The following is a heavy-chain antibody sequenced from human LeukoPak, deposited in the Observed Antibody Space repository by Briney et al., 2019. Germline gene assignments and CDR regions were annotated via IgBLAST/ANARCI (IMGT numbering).Heavy chain of an antibody. CDR1: GFTFSSYE. Sequence: GGSLRLSCAASGFTFSSYEMNWVRQAPGKGLEWVSYISSSGSTIYYADSVKGRFTISRDNSKNTLYLQMNSLRAEDTAVYYCAREGYYYDSSGYEGFDYWGQGTLVTVSS. V-gene: IGHV3-48*03. J-gene: IGHJ4*02. CDR2: ISSSGSTI. CDR3: AREGYYYDSSGYEGFDY. D-gene: IGHD3-22*01.